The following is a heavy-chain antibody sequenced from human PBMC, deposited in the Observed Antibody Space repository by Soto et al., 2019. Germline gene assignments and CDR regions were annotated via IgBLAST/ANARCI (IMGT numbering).Heavy chain of an antibody. CDR1: GYTFTSYY. CDR3: ARFIAAAGIVDY. CDR2: INPSGGST. J-gene: IGHJ4*02. D-gene: IGHD6-13*01. Sequence: GASVKVSCKASGYTFTSYYMHWVRQAPGQGLEWMGIINPSGGSTSYAQKFQGRVTMTRDTSTSTVYMELSSLRSEDTAVYSCARFIAAAGIVDYWGQGTLVTVSS. V-gene: IGHV1-46*01.